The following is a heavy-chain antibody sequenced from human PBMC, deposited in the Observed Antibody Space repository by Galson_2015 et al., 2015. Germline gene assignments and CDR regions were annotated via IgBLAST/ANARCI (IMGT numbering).Heavy chain of an antibody. D-gene: IGHD6-19*01. CDR1: GGSISSGSYY. Sequence: TLSLTCTVSGGSISSGSYYWSWIRQPAGKGLEWIGRIYTSGSTNYNPSLKSRVTISVDTSKNQFSLKLSSVTAADTAVYYCARTLPSYSSGWYDYYGMDVWGQGTTVTVSS. CDR3: ARTLPSYSSGWYDYYGMDV. V-gene: IGHV4-61*02. CDR2: IYTSGST. J-gene: IGHJ6*02.